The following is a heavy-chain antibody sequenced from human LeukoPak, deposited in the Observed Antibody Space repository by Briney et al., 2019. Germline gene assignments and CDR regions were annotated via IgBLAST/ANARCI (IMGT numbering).Heavy chain of an antibody. CDR2: ISSSSSFI. J-gene: IGHJ4*02. CDR1: GFTFSTYG. CDR3: GRDNTGSVDY. Sequence: GGSLRLSCVASGFTFSTYGMNWVRQSPGRGLEWVSSISSSSSFIQYADSVKGRFTISRDNAKNTLYLQMDSLRAEDTAVYYCGRDNTGSVDYWGQGTLVTVSS. D-gene: IGHD3-10*01. V-gene: IGHV3-21*01.